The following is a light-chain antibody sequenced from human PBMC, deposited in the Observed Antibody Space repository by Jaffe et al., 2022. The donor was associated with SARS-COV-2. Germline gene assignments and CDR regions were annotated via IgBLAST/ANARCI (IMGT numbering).Light chain of an antibody. CDR2: DVN. Sequence: QSALTQPASVSGSPGQSITISCTGTSSDVGGYNYVSWYQQHPGKAPKFLIYDVNCRPSGVSNRFFGSKSGNTASLTISGLQAEDEADYYCSSYTRYNTPVFGTGTTVTVL. J-gene: IGLJ1*01. V-gene: IGLV2-14*01. CDR3: SSYTRYNTPV. CDR1: SSDVGGYNY.